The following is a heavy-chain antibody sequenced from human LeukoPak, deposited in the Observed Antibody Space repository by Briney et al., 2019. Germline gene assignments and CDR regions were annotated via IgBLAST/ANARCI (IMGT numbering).Heavy chain of an antibody. V-gene: IGHV1-24*01. CDR1: GYTLTELS. CDR3: ARVSDYDFWSGYNY. CDR2: FDPEDGET. D-gene: IGHD3-3*01. Sequence: ASVKVSCKVSGYTLTELSMHWVRQAPGQGLEWMGGFDPEDGETIYAQKFQGRVTMTEDTSTDTAYMELSSLRSEDTAVYYCARVSDYDFWSGYNYWGQGTLVTVSS. J-gene: IGHJ4*02.